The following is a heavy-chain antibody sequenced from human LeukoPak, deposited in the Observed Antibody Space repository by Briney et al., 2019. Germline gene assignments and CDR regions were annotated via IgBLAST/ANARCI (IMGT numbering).Heavy chain of an antibody. CDR3: ARTGYSSSWYNYYYYYMDV. CDR1: GYTFTGYY. D-gene: IGHD6-13*01. Sequence: GASVKVSCKASGYTFTGYYMHWVRQATGQGLEWMGWMNPNSGNTGYAQKFQGRVTITRNTSLSTAYMELSSLRSEDTAVYYCARTGYSSSWYNYYYYYMDVWGKGTTVTVSS. CDR2: MNPNSGNT. V-gene: IGHV1-8*03. J-gene: IGHJ6*03.